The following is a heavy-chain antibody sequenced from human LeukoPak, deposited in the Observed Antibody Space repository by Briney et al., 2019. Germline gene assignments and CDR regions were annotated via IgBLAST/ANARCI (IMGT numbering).Heavy chain of an antibody. J-gene: IGHJ4*02. Sequence: PGGSLRLSCAASRFTFSSYGMHWVRQAPGKGLEWVSAISGSGGSTYYADSVEGRFTISRDNSKNTLYLQMNSLRAEDTAVYYCAKWMTAIRGYFDYWGQGTLVTVSS. V-gene: IGHV3-23*01. CDR1: RFTFSSYG. D-gene: IGHD2-21*02. CDR2: ISGSGGST. CDR3: AKWMTAIRGYFDY.